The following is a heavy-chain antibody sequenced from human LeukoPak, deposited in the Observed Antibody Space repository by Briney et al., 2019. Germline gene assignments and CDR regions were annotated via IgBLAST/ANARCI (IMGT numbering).Heavy chain of an antibody. V-gene: IGHV1-69-2*01. J-gene: IGHJ4*02. CDR2: VDPEDGET. Sequence: ASVKVSCKVSGYTFTDYYMHWVQQAPGRGLEWMGLVDPEDGETIYAEKFQGRVTITADTSTDTAYMELSSLRSEDTAVYYCAIGTNFDYWGQGTLVTVSS. CDR1: GYTFTDYY. CDR3: AIGTNFDY.